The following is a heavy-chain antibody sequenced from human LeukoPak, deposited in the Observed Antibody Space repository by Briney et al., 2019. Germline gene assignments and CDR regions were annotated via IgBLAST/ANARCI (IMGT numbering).Heavy chain of an antibody. CDR1: GGSISSGSSDYY. V-gene: IGHV4-39*01. Sequence: PSETLSLTCTVSGGSISSGSSDYYWGWIRQPPGKGLDWIGSISDSGRTYYNPSLKSRVTVSADTSKNQFSLNLSSVTAADTAVYYCARQFGSGLWYFDLWGRGTLVTVSS. CDR3: ARQFGSGLWYFDL. D-gene: IGHD3-10*01. J-gene: IGHJ2*01. CDR2: ISDSGRT.